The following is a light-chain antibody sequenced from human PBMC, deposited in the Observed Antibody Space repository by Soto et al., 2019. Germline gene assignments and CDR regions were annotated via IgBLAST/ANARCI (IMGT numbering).Light chain of an antibody. CDR1: SSDVGGYNY. CDR2: EVS. J-gene: IGLJ2*01. V-gene: IGLV2-14*01. CDR3: SSYTSSSTLGV. Sequence: QSVLTQPASVSGSPGQSITISCTGTSSDVGGYNYVSWYQQHPGKAPKLMIYEVSNRPSGVSNRFSGSKPGNTASLTISGLQAEDEADYYCSSYTSSSTLGVFGGGTQLTVL.